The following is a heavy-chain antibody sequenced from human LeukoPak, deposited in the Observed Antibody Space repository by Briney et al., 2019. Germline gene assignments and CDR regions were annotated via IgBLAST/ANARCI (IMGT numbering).Heavy chain of an antibody. J-gene: IGHJ6*03. CDR3: ARTDYDFWSGYADPRYYYYYMDV. CDR2: IYYSGST. V-gene: IGHV4-59*01. CDR1: GGSISSYY. D-gene: IGHD3-3*01. Sequence: SETLSLTCTVSGGSISSYYWSWIRQPPGKGLEWIGYIYYSGSTNYNPSLKSRVTISVDTSKNQFSLKLSSVTAADTAVYYCARTDYDFWSGYADPRYYYYYMDVWGKGTTVTVSS.